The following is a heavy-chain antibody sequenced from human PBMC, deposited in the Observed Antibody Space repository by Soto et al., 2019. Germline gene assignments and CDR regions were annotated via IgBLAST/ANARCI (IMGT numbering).Heavy chain of an antibody. CDR1: GFTFSSYA. V-gene: IGHV3-30-3*01. D-gene: IGHD4-17*01. J-gene: IGHJ5*02. CDR2: VSYDGSNK. CDR3: ARDPAGDYVLNWFDP. Sequence: QVQLVESGGGVVQPGRSLRLSCAASGFTFSSYAIHWVRQAPGKGLEWVAVVSYDGSNKYYADSVKGRFTISRDNSKNTLYLQMNSLRAEDTAVYYCARDPAGDYVLNWFDPWGQGTLGTVSS.